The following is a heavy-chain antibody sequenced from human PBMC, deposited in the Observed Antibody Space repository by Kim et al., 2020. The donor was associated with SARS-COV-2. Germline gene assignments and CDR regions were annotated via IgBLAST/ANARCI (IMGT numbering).Heavy chain of an antibody. V-gene: IGHV4-39*01. CDR1: GGSISSSSYY. D-gene: IGHD6-13*01. CDR2: IYYSGST. CDR3: ARQRASSSIPHNWFDP. Sequence: SETLSLTCTVSGGSISSSSYYWGWIRQPPGKGLEWIGSIYYSGSTYYNPSLKSRVTISVDTSKNQFSLKLSSVTAAGTAVYYCARQRASSSIPHNWFDPWGQGTLVTVSS. J-gene: IGHJ5*02.